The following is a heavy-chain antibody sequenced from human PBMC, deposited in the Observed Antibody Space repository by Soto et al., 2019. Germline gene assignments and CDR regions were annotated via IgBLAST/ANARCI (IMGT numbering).Heavy chain of an antibody. CDR1: GASVRSYH. D-gene: IGHD1-1*01. CDR3: AKDRSTMRWFDP. CDR2: VQMSGTT. V-gene: IGHV4-4*07. Sequence: SETLSLTCAVSGASVRSYHWSWIRQAAGKGLEWIGRVQMSGTTNYNPSLKTRVTMSLDTSKNEGSLRMTSVTAADTAVYFCAKDRSTMRWFDPWGQGILVTVSS. J-gene: IGHJ5*02.